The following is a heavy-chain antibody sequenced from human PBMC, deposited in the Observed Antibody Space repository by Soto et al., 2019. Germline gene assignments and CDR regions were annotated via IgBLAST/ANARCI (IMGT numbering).Heavy chain of an antibody. V-gene: IGHV4-30-2*01. D-gene: IGHD3-16*01. J-gene: IGHJ6*02. Sequence: SETLSLTCTVSNGSSSSGGYSWSWIRQTPGKGLEWIGYIYPTGKTYYNPSLKNRATLSIDTSQNQFSLQLTSVTAADTAVYYCATAPPGPAPRWGVWGHGTTVTVSS. CDR2: IYPTGKT. CDR1: NGSSSSGGYS. CDR3: ATAPPGPAPRWGV.